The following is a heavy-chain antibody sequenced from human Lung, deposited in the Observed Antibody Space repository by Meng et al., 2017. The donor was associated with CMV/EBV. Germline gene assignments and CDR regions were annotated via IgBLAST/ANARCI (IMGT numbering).Heavy chain of an antibody. CDR2: ISNDGGNK. D-gene: IGHD4-17*01. CDR1: GFTFSNYG. Sequence: ASGFTFSNYGMHWRRRAPGKRLELLAVISNDGGNKHYADSVKGRFTISRDNSKNTLNLQMNSLRPEDTSVYYCAKDLKAYGDYYFDYWGQGILVTVSS. CDR3: AKDLKAYGDYYFDY. J-gene: IGHJ4*02. V-gene: IGHV3-30*18.